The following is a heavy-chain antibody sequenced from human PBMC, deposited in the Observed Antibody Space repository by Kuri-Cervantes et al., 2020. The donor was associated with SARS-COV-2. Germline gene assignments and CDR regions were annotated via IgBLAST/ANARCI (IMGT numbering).Heavy chain of an antibody. Sequence: ASVKVSCKASGYTFTSYDINWVRQATGQGLEWMGWMNPNSGNTGYAQKFQDRVTITRNTSISTAYMELSSLRSEDTAVYYCARAFSSSWYLDVWGKGTTVTVSS. V-gene: IGHV1-8*03. D-gene: IGHD6-13*01. CDR2: MNPNSGNT. CDR3: ARAFSSSWYLDV. CDR1: GYTFTSYD. J-gene: IGHJ6*03.